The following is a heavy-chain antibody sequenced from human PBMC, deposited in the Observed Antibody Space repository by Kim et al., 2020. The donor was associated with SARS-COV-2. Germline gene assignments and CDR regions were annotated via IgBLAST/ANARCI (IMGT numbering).Heavy chain of an antibody. CDR3: VKDRKTSSSFFDN. V-gene: IGHV3-11*06. CDR1: FFTFISYS. Sequence: SLILSFSSSFFTFISYSLTFLLPIPGKWLEWLSYISGDSVNTYYADSVRGRFTISRDNSKNSLYLQMNSLRAEDTALYYCVKDRKTSSSFFDNWGQGALVTVSS. D-gene: IGHD6-6*01. CDR2: ISGDSVNT. J-gene: IGHJ5*02.